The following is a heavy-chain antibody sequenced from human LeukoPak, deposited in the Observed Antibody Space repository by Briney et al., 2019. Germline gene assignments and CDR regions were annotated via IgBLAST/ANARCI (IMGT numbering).Heavy chain of an antibody. D-gene: IGHD6-6*01. V-gene: IGHV4-61*02. J-gene: IGHJ5*02. Sequence: SQTLSLTCTVSGGSISSGTYYWSWVRQPAGKGLEWIGRIYASGSANYNPSLKSRVTMSVDTSKNQFSLKLSSVTAADTAVYYCARRFHSSSSSGFAPWGQGTLVTVSS. CDR2: IYASGSA. CDR1: GGSISSGTYY. CDR3: ARRFHSSSSSGFAP.